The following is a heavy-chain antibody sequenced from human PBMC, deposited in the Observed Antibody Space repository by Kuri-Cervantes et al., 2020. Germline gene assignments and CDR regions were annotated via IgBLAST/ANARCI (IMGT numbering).Heavy chain of an antibody. CDR3: ARARDYDFWSGYYWPLNYYYYGMDV. J-gene: IGHJ6*01. D-gene: IGHD3-3*01. V-gene: IGHV1-8*01. CDR1: GYTFTSYD. Sequence: ASVKVSCKASGYTFTSYDINWVRQATGQGLEWMGWMNPNSGNTGYAQKFQGRVTMTRNTSISTAYMELSSLRSEDTAVYYCARARDYDFWSGYYWPLNYYYYGMDVWGQGTTVT. CDR2: MNPNSGNT.